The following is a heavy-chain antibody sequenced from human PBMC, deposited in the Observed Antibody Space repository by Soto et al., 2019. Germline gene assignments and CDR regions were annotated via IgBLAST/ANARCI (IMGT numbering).Heavy chain of an antibody. CDR3: ASFDYGDYKLDY. V-gene: IGHV3-23*01. CDR2: ISGSGGST. Sequence: EVQLLESGGGLVQPGGSLRLSCAASGFTFSSYAMSWVRQAPGKGLEWVSAISGSGGSTYYADSVKGRFTISRDNAKNSLYLQMNSLRAEDTAVYYCASFDYGDYKLDYWGQGTLVTVSS. CDR1: GFTFSSYA. D-gene: IGHD4-17*01. J-gene: IGHJ4*02.